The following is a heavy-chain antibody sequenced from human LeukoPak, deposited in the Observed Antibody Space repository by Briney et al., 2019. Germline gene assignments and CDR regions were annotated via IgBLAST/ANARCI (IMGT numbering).Heavy chain of an antibody. CDR3: ARPYGDYAHGAFDI. CDR2: ISYDGSNK. Sequence: PGGSLRLSCAASGFTFSIYAMHWVRQAPGKGLEWVAVISYDGSNKYYADSVKGRFTISRDNSKNTLYLQMNSLRAEDTAVYYCARPYGDYAHGAFDIWGQGTMVTVSS. D-gene: IGHD4-17*01. V-gene: IGHV3-30*04. CDR1: GFTFSIYA. J-gene: IGHJ3*02.